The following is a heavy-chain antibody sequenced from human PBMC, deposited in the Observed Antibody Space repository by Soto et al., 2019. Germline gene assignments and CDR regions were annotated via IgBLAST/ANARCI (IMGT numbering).Heavy chain of an antibody. V-gene: IGHV3-30*03. CDR3: AADDYNNAGPYY. J-gene: IGHJ4*02. Sequence: GSLRLSCEASGITFSSYAMHWVRQAPGKGLEWVTVISDDGSKKYYGDPVKGRFTISRDNSKNTVFLQMNSLRAEDTAVYYCAADDYNNAGPYYWGQGTLVTVSS. CDR2: ISDDGSKK. D-gene: IGHD3-16*01. CDR1: GITFSSYA.